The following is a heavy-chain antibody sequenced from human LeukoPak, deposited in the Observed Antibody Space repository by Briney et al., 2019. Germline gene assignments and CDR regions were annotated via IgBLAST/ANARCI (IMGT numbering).Heavy chain of an antibody. V-gene: IGHV4-4*07. CDR2: IYSSGSI. J-gene: IGHJ4*02. Sequence: SETLSLTCIVSGDSISNYYWTWIRQRAGKGLEWIGRIYSSGSISYNPSLEGRVTMSIDTSNNQFSLRLTSVTAADTAIYYCARERGYYDSSGYFRYWGQGTLVTVSS. D-gene: IGHD3-22*01. CDR3: ARERGYYDSSGYFRY. CDR1: GDSISNYY.